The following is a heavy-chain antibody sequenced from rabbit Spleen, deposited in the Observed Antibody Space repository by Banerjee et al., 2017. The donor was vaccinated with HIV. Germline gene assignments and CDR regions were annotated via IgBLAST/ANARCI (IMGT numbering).Heavy chain of an antibody. Sequence: QSLEESGGDLVKPGASLTLTCTASGFTISNSYWICWVRQAPGKGLEWIACIYAGSSGSSYYASWAKGRFTISKTSSTTVTLQMTSLTAADTATYFCARLFAYAGYAGFGYATLDYFNLWGPGTLVTVS. D-gene: IGHD6-1*01. J-gene: IGHJ4*01. V-gene: IGHV1S40*01. CDR1: GFTISNSYW. CDR3: ARLFAYAGYAGFGYATLDYFNL. CDR2: IYAGSSGSS.